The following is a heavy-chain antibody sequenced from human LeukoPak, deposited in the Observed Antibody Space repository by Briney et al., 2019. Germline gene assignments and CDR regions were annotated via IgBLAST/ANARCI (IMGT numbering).Heavy chain of an antibody. D-gene: IGHD6-13*01. J-gene: IGHJ4*02. CDR2: IYYRGST. CDR3: ARHEGAAAGLDY. CDR1: GGSISSYY. V-gene: IGHV4-59*08. Sequence: SETLSLTCTVSGGSISSYYWSWIRQPPGKGLEWIGYIYYRGSTNYNPSLKSRVTISVDTSKNQFSLKLSSVTAADTAVYYCARHEGAAAGLDYWGQGTLVTVSS.